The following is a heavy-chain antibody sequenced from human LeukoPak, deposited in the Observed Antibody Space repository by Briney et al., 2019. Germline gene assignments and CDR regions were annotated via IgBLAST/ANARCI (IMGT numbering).Heavy chain of an antibody. V-gene: IGHV4-39*02. J-gene: IGHJ4*02. CDR2: LYYGGST. CDR1: GGSISIISSSTYY. D-gene: IGHD3-22*01. CDR3: ARGSGYYYGEFDY. Sequence: IPSETLSLTCTVSGGSISIISSSTYYWGWIRQAPGKGLEWIGSLYYGGSTYYNPSLKSRVTISVDTSKNHFSLKLNSVTAADTAVYYCARGSGYYYGEFDYWGQGTLVTVSS.